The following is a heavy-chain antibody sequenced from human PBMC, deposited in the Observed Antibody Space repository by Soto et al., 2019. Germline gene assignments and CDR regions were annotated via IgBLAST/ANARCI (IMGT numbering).Heavy chain of an antibody. CDR1: GGSISSYY. Sequence: SETLSLTCTVSGGSISSYYWSWIRQPPGKGLQWIGYIHYSGTTNYNPSLRSRVTISVDTSKNQFSLKLRSVTAADTAVYYCARANGSSSWDNWFDPWGQGTLVSVSS. CDR2: IHYSGTT. J-gene: IGHJ5*02. V-gene: IGHV4-59*13. D-gene: IGHD6-6*01. CDR3: ARANGSSSWDNWFDP.